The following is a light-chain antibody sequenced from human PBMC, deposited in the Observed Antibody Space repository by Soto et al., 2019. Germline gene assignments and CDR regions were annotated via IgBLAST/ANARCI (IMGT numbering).Light chain of an antibody. CDR3: CSYAGSKPWFYV. CDR2: EGS. Sequence: QSALTQPASVSGSPGQSITISCTGTSSDVGSYNLVSWYQQHPGKAPKLMIYEGSKRPSGVSNRFSGSKSGNTASLTISGLQAEDEADYYCCSYAGSKPWFYVFGTGTKVTVL. CDR1: SSDVGSYNL. J-gene: IGLJ1*01. V-gene: IGLV2-23*01.